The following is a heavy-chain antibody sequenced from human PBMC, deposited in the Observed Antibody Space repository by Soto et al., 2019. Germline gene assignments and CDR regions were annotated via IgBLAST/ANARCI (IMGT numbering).Heavy chain of an antibody. J-gene: IGHJ3*02. CDR1: GFTFSSYA. CDR2: ISGSGGST. Sequence: GGSLRLSCAASGFTFSSYAMNWVRQAPGKGLEWVSAISGSGGSTNYADSVKGRFTISRDNSKNTLYLQMNSLRAEDTAVYYCAKDIVVVVAANDAFDIWGQGTMVTVSS. D-gene: IGHD2-15*01. V-gene: IGHV3-23*01. CDR3: AKDIVVVVAANDAFDI.